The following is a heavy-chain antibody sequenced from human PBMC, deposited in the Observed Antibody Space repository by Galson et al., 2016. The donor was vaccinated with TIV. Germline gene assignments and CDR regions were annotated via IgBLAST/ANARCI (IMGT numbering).Heavy chain of an antibody. V-gene: IGHV5-51*01. D-gene: IGHD3-3*01. CDR2: IYPADSET. CDR1: GYSFATFW. J-gene: IGHJ6*03. Sequence: QSGAEVKKPGESLKISCKASGYSFATFWVGWVRQMPGQGLEWMGVIYPADSETRYSPSFQGQVTISADKSISTAYLQWSSLKASDTDIYYCARQHDFWSDPGYFYMDVWGKGTTVSVSS. CDR3: ARQHDFWSDPGYFYMDV.